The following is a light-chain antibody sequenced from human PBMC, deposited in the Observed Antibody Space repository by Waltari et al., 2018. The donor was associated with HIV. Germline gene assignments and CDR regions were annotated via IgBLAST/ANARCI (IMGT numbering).Light chain of an antibody. CDR2: SNH. CDR3: STWDKTQSAQV. Sequence: QPVLTPLPSVSGTPGQTVTISCSGSDSNIGTPSAYWHQVLPGTTPRLLIFSNHERPSGVPGRFSGSKSGASASLTIFGLRSEDEADYYCSTWDKTQSAQVFGGGTKLTVL. V-gene: IGLV1-47*01. CDR1: DSNIGTPS. J-gene: IGLJ3*02.